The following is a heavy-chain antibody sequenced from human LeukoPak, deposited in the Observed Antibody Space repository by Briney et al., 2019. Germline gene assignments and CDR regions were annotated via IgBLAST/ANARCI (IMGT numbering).Heavy chain of an antibody. CDR3: AIDGYYYGNYYFDS. J-gene: IGHJ4*01. Sequence: QPSETLSLTCTVSGGSISSGSYYWSWIRQPAGKGLEWIGSIYYSGSTYYNPSLKSRVTISVDTSKNHFSLKLSSVTAADTAVYYCAIDGYYYGNYYFDSWGQGTLVTVSS. V-gene: IGHV4-39*07. D-gene: IGHD3-10*01. CDR1: GGSISSGSYY. CDR2: IYYSGST.